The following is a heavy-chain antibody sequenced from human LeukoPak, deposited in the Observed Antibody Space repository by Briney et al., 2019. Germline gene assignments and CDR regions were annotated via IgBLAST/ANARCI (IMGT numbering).Heavy chain of an antibody. CDR3: ARGRVFFDY. CDR2: ISTSGSTT. V-gene: IGHV3-48*03. J-gene: IGHJ4*02. CDR1: GFXFSSYD. Sequence: GGSLRLSCAASGFXFSSYDIHWVRQAPGKGLEWVSYISTSGSTTSYADSVKGRFTISRDNAENSLSLQMSSLRDEDTAVYYCARGRVFFDYWGQGILVTVSS.